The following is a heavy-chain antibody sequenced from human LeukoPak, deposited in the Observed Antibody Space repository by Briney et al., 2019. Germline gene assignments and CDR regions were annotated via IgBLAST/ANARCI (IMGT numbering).Heavy chain of an antibody. Sequence: SETLSLTCAVYGGSFSGYYWSWIRQPPGKGLEWIGEINHSGSTNYNPSLKSRVTISVDTSKNQFSLKLSSVTAADTAVCYCARIGLEDYFDYWGQGTLVTVSS. CDR2: INHSGST. D-gene: IGHD3-3*01. CDR1: GGSFSGYY. CDR3: ARIGLEDYFDY. V-gene: IGHV4-34*01. J-gene: IGHJ4*02.